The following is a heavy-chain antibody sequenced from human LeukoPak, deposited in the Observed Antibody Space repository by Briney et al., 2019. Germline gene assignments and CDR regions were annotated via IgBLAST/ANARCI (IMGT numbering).Heavy chain of an antibody. CDR2: IFPSGGEI. CDR3: AKGDTTWELPHDY. CDR1: GFTFSTFA. Sequence: GGSLRLSCAASGFTFSTFAMIWVRQPPGKGLEWVSSIFPSGGEIHYADSVKGRFTISRDKSKNTLYLQMNSLRAEDTAVYYCAKGDTTWELPHDYWGQGTLVTVSS. V-gene: IGHV3-23*01. J-gene: IGHJ4*02. D-gene: IGHD1-26*01.